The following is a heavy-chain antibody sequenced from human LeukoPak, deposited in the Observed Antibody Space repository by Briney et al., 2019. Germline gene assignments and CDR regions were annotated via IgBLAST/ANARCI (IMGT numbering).Heavy chain of an antibody. CDR2: IYYSGST. D-gene: IGHD4-23*01. CDR1: GGSISSYY. CDR3: ARRVRWHNAFDI. Sequence: SETLSLTCTVSGGSISSYYWSWIRQPPGKGLEWIGYIYYSGSTNYNPSLKSRVTISVDTSKNQFSLKLSSVTAADTAVYYSARRVRWHNAFDIWGQGKMVTVSS. V-gene: IGHV4-59*01. J-gene: IGHJ3*02.